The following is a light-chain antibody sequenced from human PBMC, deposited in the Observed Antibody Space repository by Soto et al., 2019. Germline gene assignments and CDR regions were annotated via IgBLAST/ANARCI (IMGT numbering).Light chain of an antibody. CDR1: QSVSNY. J-gene: IGKJ1*01. V-gene: IGKV3-20*01. CDR2: GAS. Sequence: ELVLTQSPGTLSLSPGERATLSCRASQSVSNYLAWYQRKPGKAPRLLIYGASSRATGIPDRFSGSGSGTDITLTITTLAPEDLEVEYEHQYGWSPHTFGQGTKVDIK. CDR3: HQYGWSPHT.